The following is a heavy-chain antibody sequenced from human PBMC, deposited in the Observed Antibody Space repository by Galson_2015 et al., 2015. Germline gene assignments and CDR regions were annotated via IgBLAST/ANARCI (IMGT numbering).Heavy chain of an antibody. D-gene: IGHD1-1*01. J-gene: IGHJ4*02. CDR1: GYTFSNYH. Sequence: SVKVSCKASGYTFSNYHIHWVRQAPGQGLEWMGIVTPGSGATSYAEKFQGRVIMTGDMSTTTAFLELSSLRSDDTALYYCARETAGTGYGDHWGQGTLVTVSS. CDR3: ARETAGTGYGDH. CDR2: VTPGSGAT. V-gene: IGHV1-46*01.